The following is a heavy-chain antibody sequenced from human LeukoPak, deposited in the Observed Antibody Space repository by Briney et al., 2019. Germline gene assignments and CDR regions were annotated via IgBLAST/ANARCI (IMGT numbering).Heavy chain of an antibody. CDR3: ARGSFAGIRGGYYMDV. CDR2: INPNSGGT. Sequence: GASVKVSCKASGYTFTSYAMNWVRQAPGQGLEWMGWINPNSGGTNYAQKFQGRVTMTRDMSISTVYMELSRLRSDDTAVYYCARGSFAGIRGGYYMDVWGKGTTVTISS. CDR1: GYTFTSYA. V-gene: IGHV1-2*02. J-gene: IGHJ6*03. D-gene: IGHD1-1*01.